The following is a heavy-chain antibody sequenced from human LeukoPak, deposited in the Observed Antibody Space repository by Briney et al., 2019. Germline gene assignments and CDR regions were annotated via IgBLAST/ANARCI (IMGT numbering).Heavy chain of an antibody. D-gene: IGHD2-8*01. V-gene: IGHV3-30-3*01. J-gene: IGHJ4*02. CDR2: ISYDGSNK. CDR3: ARDNNADY. CDR1: GFTFGTYA. Sequence: PGGSLRLSCAAFGFTFGTYAMHWVRQAPGEGLEWVAVISYDGSNKYYADSVKGRFTISRDNSKNTLYLQMNSLRAEDTAVYYCARDNNADYWGQGTLVSVSS.